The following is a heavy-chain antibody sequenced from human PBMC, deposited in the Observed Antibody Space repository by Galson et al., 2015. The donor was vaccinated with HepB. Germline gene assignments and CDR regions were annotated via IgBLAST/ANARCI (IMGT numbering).Heavy chain of an antibody. D-gene: IGHD5-24*01. V-gene: IGHV3-23*01. CDR1: GFTFSSFS. CDR3: AKGMATVLDYLDQ. Sequence: SLRLSCAASGFTFSSFSIHWVRQAPGKGLEWVSSITSSGESTDYADSVKGRFTVSRDNSKNTVFLQMHRLRADDTAFYYCAKGMATVLDYLDQWGQGTLVA. CDR2: ITSSGEST. J-gene: IGHJ4*02.